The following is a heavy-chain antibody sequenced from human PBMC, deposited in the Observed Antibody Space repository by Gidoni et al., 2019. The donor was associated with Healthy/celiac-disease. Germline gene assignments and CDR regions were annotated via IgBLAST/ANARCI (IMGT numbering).Heavy chain of an antibody. J-gene: IGHJ5*02. CDR3: ARAALWFGELDWFDP. CDR2: INHSGST. D-gene: IGHD3-10*01. CDR1: GGSFSGYY. V-gene: IGHV4-34*01. Sequence: QVQLQQWGAGLLKPSETLSLTCAVYGGSFSGYYWGWIRQPPGKGLEWIGEINHSGSTNYNPSLKSRVIISVDTSKNQFSLKLSSVTAADTAVYYCARAALWFGELDWFDPWGQGTLVTVSS.